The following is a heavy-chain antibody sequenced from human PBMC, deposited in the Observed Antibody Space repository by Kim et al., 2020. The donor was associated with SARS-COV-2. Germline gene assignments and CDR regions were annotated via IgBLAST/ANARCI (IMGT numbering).Heavy chain of an antibody. J-gene: IGHJ4*02. CDR2: ISSSSSTI. D-gene: IGHD3-22*01. Sequence: GGSLRLSCAASGFTFSSYSMNWVRQAPGKGLEWVSYISSSSSTIYYADSVKGRFTISRDNAKNSLYLQMNSLRDEDTAVYYCARDRDYYDSSGYLFSYFDYWGQGTLVTVSS. CDR1: GFTFSSYS. CDR3: ARDRDYYDSSGYLFSYFDY. V-gene: IGHV3-48*02.